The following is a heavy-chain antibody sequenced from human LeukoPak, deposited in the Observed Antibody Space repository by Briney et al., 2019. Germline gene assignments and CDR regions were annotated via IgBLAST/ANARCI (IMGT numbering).Heavy chain of an antibody. CDR1: GGSFSGYY. CDR2: INHSGSA. CDR3: ARRPYYYDSSGHQEDY. V-gene: IGHV4-34*01. J-gene: IGHJ4*02. D-gene: IGHD3-22*01. Sequence: PSETLSLTCTVSGGSFSGYYCTWIRQPPGKGLEWIGEINHSGSANYNPSLKSRVTISLDTSKNQFSLKLSSVTAADTAVYYCARRPYYYDSSGHQEDYWGQGTLVTVSS.